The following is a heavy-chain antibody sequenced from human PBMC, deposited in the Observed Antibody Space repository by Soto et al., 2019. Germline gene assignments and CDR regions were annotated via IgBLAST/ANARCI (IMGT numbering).Heavy chain of an antibody. V-gene: IGHV3-23*01. CDR3: AKGRDSRTIFGVVIIGFDY. D-gene: IGHD3-3*01. Sequence: EVQLLESGGGLVQPGGSLRLSCAASGFTFSSYAMSWVRQAPGKGLEWVSAISGSGGSTSYADSVKGRFTISRDNSKNTLYLQMNSLRAEDTAVYYCAKGRDSRTIFGVVIIGFDYWGQGTLVTVSS. CDR1: GFTFSSYA. J-gene: IGHJ4*02. CDR2: ISGSGGST.